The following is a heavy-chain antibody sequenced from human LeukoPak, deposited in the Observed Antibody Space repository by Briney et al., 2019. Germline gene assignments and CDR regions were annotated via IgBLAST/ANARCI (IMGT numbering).Heavy chain of an antibody. D-gene: IGHD3-10*01. CDR2: IYYSGST. CDR1: GGSISSSSYY. CDR3: ARHRRTYYYGSGSYYPDY. Sequence: PSETLSLTCTVSGGSISSSSYYWGWIRQPPGEGLEWIGSIYYSGSTYYNPSLKSRVTISVDTSKNQFSLKLSSVTAADTAVYYCARHRRTYYYGSGSYYPDYCGQGTLVTVSS. J-gene: IGHJ4*02. V-gene: IGHV4-39*01.